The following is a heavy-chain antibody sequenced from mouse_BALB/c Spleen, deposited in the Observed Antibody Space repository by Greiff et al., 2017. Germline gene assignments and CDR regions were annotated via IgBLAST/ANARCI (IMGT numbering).Heavy chain of an antibody. CDR1: GYSFTSYW. V-gene: IGHV1S127*01. Sequence: QVQLQQSGPQLVRPGASVKISCKASGYSFTSYWMHWVKQRPGQGLEWIGMIDPSDSETRLNQKFKDKATLTVDKSSSTAYMQLSSPTSEDSAVYYCARDRYGSTSMDYWGQGTSVTVSS. J-gene: IGHJ4*01. D-gene: IGHD2-14*01. CDR3: ARDRYGSTSMDY. CDR2: IDPSDSET.